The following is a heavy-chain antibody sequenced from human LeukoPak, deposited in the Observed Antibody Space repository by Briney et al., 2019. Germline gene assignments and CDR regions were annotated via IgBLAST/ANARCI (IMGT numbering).Heavy chain of an antibody. CDR2: IIPMYSAL. D-gene: IGHD3-3*02. J-gene: IGHJ3*01. Sequence: SVKVSCKASGGSFSEYPINWVRQAPGQGLGWLGGIIPMYSALNYAQAFQGRATIPAGGSTNTSDMRMSGLRPDDTAVYSCVRPECIFGVPAAFYAWGQGTLVAVSS. CDR3: VRPECIFGVPAAFYA. CDR1: GGSFSEYP. V-gene: IGHV1-69*13.